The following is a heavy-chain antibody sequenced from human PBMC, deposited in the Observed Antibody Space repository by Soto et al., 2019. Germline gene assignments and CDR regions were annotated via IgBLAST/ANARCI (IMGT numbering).Heavy chain of an antibody. D-gene: IGHD2-2*01. CDR2: ISSNGGST. Sequence: PGGSLRLSCSASGFTFSNFVMHWVRQAPGKGLEYVSDISSNGGSTYYADSVKGRFTISRDNSKNMLYLQMSSLRAEDTAVYYCVKGYCSSTSCYYFDYWGQGTLVTVSS. V-gene: IGHV3-64D*06. CDR1: GFTFSNFV. CDR3: VKGYCSSTSCYYFDY. J-gene: IGHJ4*02.